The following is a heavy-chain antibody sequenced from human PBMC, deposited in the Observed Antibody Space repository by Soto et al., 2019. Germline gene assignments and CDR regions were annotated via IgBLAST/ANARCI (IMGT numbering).Heavy chain of an antibody. J-gene: IGHJ4*02. V-gene: IGHV3-11*05. CDR2: ISSSSSNT. CDR1: GFTFSDYY. D-gene: IGHD3-10*01. CDR3: ARAGSGCYLSETAY. Sequence: QVQLVESGGGLVKPGGSLRLSCAASGFTFSDYYMSWIRQAPGKGLEWVSYISSSSSNTNYADSVKGRFTISRDNVKTSLYLQMNSLRAEGTAVYYCARAGSGCYLSETAYWGQGTLVTVST.